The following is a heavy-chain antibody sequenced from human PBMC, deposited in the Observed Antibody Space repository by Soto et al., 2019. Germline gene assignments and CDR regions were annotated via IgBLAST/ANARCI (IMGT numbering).Heavy chain of an antibody. CDR3: ARGPNRFYFDA. D-gene: IGHD3-3*01. V-gene: IGHV4-59*12. Sequence: SETLSLTCTVSGGSIGSYYWSWIRQPPGKGLEWIGYIFDTGSTNYNPSLESRVTISVDTSKNQFPLKLTSVTAADTAIYYCARGPNRFYFDAWGQGTLVTVSS. J-gene: IGHJ4*02. CDR1: GGSIGSYY. CDR2: IFDTGST.